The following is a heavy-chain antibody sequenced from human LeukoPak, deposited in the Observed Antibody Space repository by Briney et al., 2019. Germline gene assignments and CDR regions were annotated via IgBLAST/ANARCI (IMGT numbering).Heavy chain of an antibody. Sequence: GGSLRLSCAASGFTFSSYEMNWVRQAPGKGLEWVSYISSSGSTIYYADSVKGRFTISRDNAKNSLYLQMNSLRAEDTAVYYCARDLRDSSGYCPFDYWGQGTLVTVSS. CDR2: ISSSGSTI. V-gene: IGHV3-48*03. D-gene: IGHD3-22*01. CDR3: ARDLRDSSGYCPFDY. J-gene: IGHJ4*02. CDR1: GFTFSSYE.